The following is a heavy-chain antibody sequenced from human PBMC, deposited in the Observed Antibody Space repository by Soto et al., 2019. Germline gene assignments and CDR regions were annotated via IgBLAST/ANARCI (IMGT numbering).Heavy chain of an antibody. CDR2: ISYDGSNK. J-gene: IGHJ6*02. CDR1: GFTFSSYA. V-gene: IGHV3-30-3*01. D-gene: IGHD6-6*01. Sequence: SGGSLRLSCAASGFTFSSYAMHWVRQAPGKGLEWVAVISYDGSNKYYADSVKGRFTISRDNSKNTLYLQMNSLRAEDTAVYYCARDPVYSSSSGYYYGMDVWGQGTTVTVSS. CDR3: ARDPVYSSSSGYYYGMDV.